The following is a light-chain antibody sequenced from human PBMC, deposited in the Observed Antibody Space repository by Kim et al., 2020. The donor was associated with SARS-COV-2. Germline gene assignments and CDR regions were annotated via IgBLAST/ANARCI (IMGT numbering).Light chain of an antibody. CDR1: SSDVGHYTY. CDR2: EVT. J-gene: IGLJ2*01. V-gene: IGLV2-8*01. Sequence: QSALTQPSSASGSPGQSVTISCTGTSSDVGHYTYVSWYQHHAGKAPKLMIYEVTKRPSGVPDRFSGSKSGNTASLTVSGLQAEDEANYYCSSFAGSNNFVIFGGGTKLTVL. CDR3: SSFAGSNNFVI.